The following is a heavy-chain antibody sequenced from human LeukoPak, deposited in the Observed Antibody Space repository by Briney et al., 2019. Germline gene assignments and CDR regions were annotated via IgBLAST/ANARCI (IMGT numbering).Heavy chain of an antibody. J-gene: IGHJ3*02. Sequence: SQTLSLTCAVSGGSISSGGYSWSWIRQPPGKGLEWIGYIYHSGSTYYNPSLKSRVTISVDRSKNQFSLKLSSVTAADTAVYYCARDRVVPAAAGHYAFDIWGQGTMVTVSS. CDR2: IYHSGST. CDR1: GGSISSGGYS. D-gene: IGHD2-2*01. V-gene: IGHV4-30-2*01. CDR3: ARDRVVPAAAGHYAFDI.